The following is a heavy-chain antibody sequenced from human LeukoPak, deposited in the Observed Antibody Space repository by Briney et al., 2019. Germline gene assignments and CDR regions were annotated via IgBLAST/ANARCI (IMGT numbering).Heavy chain of an antibody. CDR1: GGSFSGYY. J-gene: IGHJ5*02. CDR3: TRRFGESSNWFDP. D-gene: IGHD3-10*01. V-gene: IGHV4-34*01. Sequence: SETLSLTCAVYGGSFSGYYWSWIRQPPGKGLEWIGEINHSGSTNYKPSLKSRVTISVDTSKNQFSLKLSSVTAADTAVYYCTRRFGESSNWFDPWGQGTLVTVSS. CDR2: INHSGST.